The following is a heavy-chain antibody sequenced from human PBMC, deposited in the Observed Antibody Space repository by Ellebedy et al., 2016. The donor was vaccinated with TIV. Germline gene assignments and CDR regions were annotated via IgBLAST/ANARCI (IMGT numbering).Heavy chain of an antibody. J-gene: IGHJ5*01. CDR3: ASVPSAGADF. CDR2: LDARVGST. Sequence: VSVKVSCKASGYTFTKYYFHWIRQAPGQGLEWMGVLDARVGSTVYAQKVQGRVAMTRDTSTRTVYMELTSLRSDDTAVYYCASVPSAGADFWGQGTLVTVSS. V-gene: IGHV1-46*01. D-gene: IGHD4-17*01. CDR1: GYTFTKYY.